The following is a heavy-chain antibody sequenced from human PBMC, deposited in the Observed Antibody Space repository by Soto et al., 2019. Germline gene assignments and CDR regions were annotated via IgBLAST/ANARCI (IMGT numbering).Heavy chain of an antibody. J-gene: IGHJ4*02. Sequence: SETLSLTCAVYGGSFSGYYWSWIRQPPGKGLEWIGEINHSGSTNYNPSLKSRVTISVDTSKNQFSLKLSSVTAADTAVYYCARPRHCSGGSRYSTRILFDYWGQGTLVTVSS. CDR1: GGSFSGYY. V-gene: IGHV4-34*01. CDR3: ARPRHCSGGSRYSTRILFDY. CDR2: INHSGST. D-gene: IGHD2-15*01.